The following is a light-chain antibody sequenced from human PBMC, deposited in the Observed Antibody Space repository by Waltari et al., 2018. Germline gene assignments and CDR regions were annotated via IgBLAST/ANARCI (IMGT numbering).Light chain of an antibody. CDR1: QSVGRS. V-gene: IGKV3-20*01. CDR2: GAS. J-gene: IGKJ1*01. CDR3: QHYVRLPVT. Sequence: EIVLTQSPGTLSLSPVERATLSCRASQSVGRSLAWYQQKPGQAPRLLIYGASSRATGVPDRFSGSGSGTDFSLTISRLEPEDFAVYYCQHYVRLPVTFGQGTKVEIK.